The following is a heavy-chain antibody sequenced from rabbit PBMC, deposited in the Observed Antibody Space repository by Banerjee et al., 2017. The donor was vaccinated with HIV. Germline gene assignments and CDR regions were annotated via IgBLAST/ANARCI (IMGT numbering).Heavy chain of an antibody. CDR1: GFSFSSNYY. V-gene: IGHV1S40*01. D-gene: IGHD5-1*01. J-gene: IGHJ3*01. CDR2: IYAGSSGST. Sequence: QSLEESGGDLVKPGASLTLTCTASGFSFSSNYYMCWVRQAPGKGLELIACIYAGSSGSTYYASWAKGRFTISKTSSTTVTLQVTSLTAADTATCFCARGVSGYGSYAARLDLWGPGTLVTVS. CDR3: ARGVSGYGSYAARLDL.